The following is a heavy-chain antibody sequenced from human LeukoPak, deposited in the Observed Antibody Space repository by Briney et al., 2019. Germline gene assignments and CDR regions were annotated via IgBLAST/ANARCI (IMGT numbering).Heavy chain of an antibody. J-gene: IGHJ4*02. Sequence: GGSLRLSCAASGFTFNIYGMHWVRQAPGKGLEWVSAISGSGGSTYYADSVKGRFTISRDNSKNTLYLQMNSLRAEDTAVYYCAKLRASSGYWGQGTLVTVSS. CDR2: ISGSGGST. V-gene: IGHV3-23*01. CDR1: GFTFNIYG. CDR3: AKLRASSGY.